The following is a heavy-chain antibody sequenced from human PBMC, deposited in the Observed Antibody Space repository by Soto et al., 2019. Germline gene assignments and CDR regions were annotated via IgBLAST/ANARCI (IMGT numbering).Heavy chain of an antibody. V-gene: IGHV3-15*01. CDR3: TTDRPIVVVVAATAPDY. CDR1: GFTFSNAW. J-gene: IGHJ4*02. CDR2: IKSKTDGGTT. D-gene: IGHD2-15*01. Sequence: GGSLRLSCAASGFTFSNAWMSWVRQAPGKGLEWVGRIKSKTDGGTTDYAAPVKGRFTISRDDSKNTLYLQMNSLKTEDTAVYYCTTDRPIVVVVAATAPDYWGQGTLVTVSS.